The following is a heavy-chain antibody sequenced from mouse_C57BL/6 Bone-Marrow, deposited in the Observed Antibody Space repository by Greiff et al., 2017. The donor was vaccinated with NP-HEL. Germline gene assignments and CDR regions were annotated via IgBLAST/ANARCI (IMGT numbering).Heavy chain of an antibody. Sequence: QVQLQQPGAELVKPGASVKLSCKASGYTFTSYWLHWVKQRPGQGLEWIGMIHPNSGSTNYNEKFKSKATLTVDKSSSTAYMQLSSLTSEDSAVYYCARGRYYGSSYFDYWGQGTTLTVSS. D-gene: IGHD1-1*01. V-gene: IGHV1-64*01. CDR2: IHPNSGST. CDR3: ARGRYYGSSYFDY. J-gene: IGHJ2*01. CDR1: GYTFTSYW.